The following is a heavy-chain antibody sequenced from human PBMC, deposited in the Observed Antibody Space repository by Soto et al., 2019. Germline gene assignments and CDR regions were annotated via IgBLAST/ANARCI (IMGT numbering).Heavy chain of an antibody. CDR3: AKDSLGYTGYEGWFDP. J-gene: IGHJ5*02. CDR1: GFRFHDYA. CDR2: ISGNSGSI. D-gene: IGHD5-12*01. Sequence: QLVESGGGLVQPGRSLRLSCAASGFRFHDYAMHWVRQSPGKGLEWVSGISGNSGSIGYADSVKGRFTISRDNAKNSLYLQMNSLRAEDTALYYCAKDSLGYTGYEGWFDPWGQGTLVTVSS. V-gene: IGHV3-9*01.